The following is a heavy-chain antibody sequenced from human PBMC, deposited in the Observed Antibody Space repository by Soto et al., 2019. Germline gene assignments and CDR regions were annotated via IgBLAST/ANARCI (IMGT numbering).Heavy chain of an antibody. V-gene: IGHV1-8*01. D-gene: IGHD6-19*01. CDR1: GYTFTSYD. Sequence: ASVKVSCKASGYTFTSYDINWVRQATGQGLESMGWMNPNSGDTGYAQKFQGRVTMTRNTSISTAYMELSSLRSEDTAVYYCARSVEWLASFDYWGQGTLVTVSS. CDR2: MNPNSGDT. J-gene: IGHJ4*02. CDR3: ARSVEWLASFDY.